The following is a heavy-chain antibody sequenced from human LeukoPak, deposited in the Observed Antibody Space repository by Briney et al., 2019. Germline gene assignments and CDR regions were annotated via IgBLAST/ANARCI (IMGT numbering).Heavy chain of an antibody. D-gene: IGHD3-3*01. CDR1: GYTFTSYY. CDR3: ARDPITIFGVVIIQYGMDV. J-gene: IGHJ6*02. CDR2: INPSGGST. Sequence: ASVKVSCKASGYTFTSYYMHWVRQAPGQGLEWMGIINPSGGSTSYAQKFQGRVTMTRDTSTSTVYMELSSLGSEDTAVYYCARDPITIFGVVIIQYGMDVWGQGTTVTVSS. V-gene: IGHV1-46*01.